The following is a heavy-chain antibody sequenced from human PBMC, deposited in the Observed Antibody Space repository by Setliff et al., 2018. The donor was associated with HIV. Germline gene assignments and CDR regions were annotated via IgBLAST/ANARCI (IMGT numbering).Heavy chain of an antibody. Sequence: GVLRLSCAASGFTFSSYNMNWVRQAPGEGLEWVSYISSSSSTIYYADSVKGRFTISRDNSTNTLFLQMNSLRPEDTAVYYCARDCRVGWVFTYGMDVWGQGTLVTVSS. J-gene: IGHJ6*02. V-gene: IGHV3-48*01. CDR3: ARDCRVGWVFTYGMDV. D-gene: IGHD6-13*01. CDR1: GFTFSSYN. CDR2: ISSSSSTI.